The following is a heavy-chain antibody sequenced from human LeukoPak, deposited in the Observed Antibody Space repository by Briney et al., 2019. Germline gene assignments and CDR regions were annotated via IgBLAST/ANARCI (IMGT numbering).Heavy chain of an antibody. D-gene: IGHD3-10*01. CDR1: GGSISSGGYY. Sequence: SETLSLTCTVSGGSISSGGYYWSWIRQHPGKGLEWIGYIYYSGSTYYNPSLKSRVTISVDTSKNQFSLKLSSVTAADTAVYYCARHSEGYYGSGSYIPFDYWGQGTLVTVSS. CDR3: ARHSEGYYGSGSYIPFDY. V-gene: IGHV4-31*03. CDR2: IYYSGST. J-gene: IGHJ4*02.